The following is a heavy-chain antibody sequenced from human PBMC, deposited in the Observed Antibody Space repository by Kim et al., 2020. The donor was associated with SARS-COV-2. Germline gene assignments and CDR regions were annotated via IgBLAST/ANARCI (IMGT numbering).Heavy chain of an antibody. J-gene: IGHJ4*02. D-gene: IGHD6-13*01. V-gene: IGHV3-23*01. CDR2: T. CDR3: ANEGTSLYSDC. Sequence: TYYEDSVKGRFTIPGDNYKNTLYLQMSSLRDEDTAVYYCANEGTSLYSDCRGQGTLVTVSS.